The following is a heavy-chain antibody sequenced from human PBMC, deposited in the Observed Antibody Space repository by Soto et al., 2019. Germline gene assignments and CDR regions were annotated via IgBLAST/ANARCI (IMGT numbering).Heavy chain of an antibody. CDR2: ISDEVST. CDR1: GASTSISGYY. V-gene: IGHV4-39*01. CDR3: ARSIFWYYQETGGYYGFDN. D-gene: IGHD3-22*01. J-gene: IGHJ4*02. Sequence: PSDPLSLTCTVSGASTSISGYYWGWIRQPPGKGLELIGSISDEVSTYYDPSLKSRAPIPLATSKNEFPLNLGSVTAADTAVFYCARSIFWYYQETGGYYGFDNWGQGTLVTVSS.